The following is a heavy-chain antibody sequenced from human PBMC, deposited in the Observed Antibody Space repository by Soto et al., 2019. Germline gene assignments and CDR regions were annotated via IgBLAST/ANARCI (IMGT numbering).Heavy chain of an antibody. CDR2: IYQSGST. J-gene: IGHJ4*02. Sequence: QLQLQESGSRLVKPSQTLSLTCAVSGGSISNGGYSWTWIRQPPGKGLEWIGYIYQSGSTYYNASLKSRVTISVDRSKNQFSLELSSVTAADTAVYYCARGGAGSGYYLFDSWGQGTLVTVSS. V-gene: IGHV4-30-2*01. CDR3: ARGGAGSGYYLFDS. D-gene: IGHD3-22*01. CDR1: GGSISNGGYS.